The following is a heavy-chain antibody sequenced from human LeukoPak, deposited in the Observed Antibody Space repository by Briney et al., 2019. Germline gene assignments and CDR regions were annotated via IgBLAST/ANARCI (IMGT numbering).Heavy chain of an antibody. CDR2: LRSKANSYAT. V-gene: IGHV3-73*01. CDR1: GFTFSGSA. CDR3: TPSLYDILTGSDY. Sequence: GGSLKLSCAASGFTFSGSAMHWVRQASGKGLEWVGRLRSKANSYATAYAASVKGRFTISRDDSKNTAYLQMNSLKTEDTAVYYCTPSLYDILTGSDYWGQGTLVTVSS. J-gene: IGHJ4*02. D-gene: IGHD3-9*01.